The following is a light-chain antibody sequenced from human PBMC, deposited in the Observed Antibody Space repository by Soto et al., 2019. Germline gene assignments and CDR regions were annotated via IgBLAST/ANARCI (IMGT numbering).Light chain of an antibody. CDR1: SSDIGGYDF. CDR2: EVS. Sequence: QSALTQPASVSGSPGQSLTISCTGTSSDIGGYDFVSWYRQQPGKAPKLLIYEVSHRPSGVSSRFSASKSGNTASLTISGLQAEDEGDYYCSSYTISSTTVFGIGTKLTVL. V-gene: IGLV2-14*01. CDR3: SSYTISSTTV. J-gene: IGLJ1*01.